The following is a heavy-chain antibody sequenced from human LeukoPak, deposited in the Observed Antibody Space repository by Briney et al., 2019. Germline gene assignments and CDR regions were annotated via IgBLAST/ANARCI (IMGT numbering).Heavy chain of an antibody. CDR1: GYTFTGYY. CDR2: INPNSGGT. D-gene: IGHD2-8*01. J-gene: IGHJ5*02. CDR3: ARDKGYCTNGVCLGSNWFDP. Sequence: ASVKVSCKASGYTFTGYYMHWVRQAPGQGLEWMGWINPNSGGTNYAQKFQGRVTMTRDTSISTAYMELSRLRSDDTAVYYCARDKGYCTNGVCLGSNWFDPWGQGILVTVSS. V-gene: IGHV1-2*02.